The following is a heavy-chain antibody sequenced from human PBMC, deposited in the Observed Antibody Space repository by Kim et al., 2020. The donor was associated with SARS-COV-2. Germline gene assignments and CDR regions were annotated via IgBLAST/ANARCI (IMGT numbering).Heavy chain of an antibody. CDR2: IWYDGSNK. Sequence: GGSLRLSCAASGFTFSSYGMHWVRQAPGKGLEWVAVIWYDGSNKYYADSVKGRFTISRDNSKNTLYLQMNSLRAEDTAVYYCAREVFQGGSSTNFDYWGQGNLVTVSS. D-gene: IGHD3-16*01. V-gene: IGHV3-33*01. J-gene: IGHJ4*02. CDR3: AREVFQGGSSTNFDY. CDR1: GFTFSSYG.